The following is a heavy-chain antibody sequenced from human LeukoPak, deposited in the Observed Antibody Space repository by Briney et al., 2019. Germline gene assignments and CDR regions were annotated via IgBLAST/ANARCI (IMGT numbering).Heavy chain of an antibody. CDR3: ARGPHYDILTGYYSDAFDI. CDR2: INHSEST. Sequence: PSETLSLTCAVYGGSFSGYYWSWIRQPPGKGLEWIGEINHSESTNYNPSLKSRVTISVDTSKNQFSLKLSSVTAADTAVYYCARGPHYDILTGYYSDAFDIWGQGTMVTVSS. D-gene: IGHD3-9*01. J-gene: IGHJ3*02. CDR1: GGSFSGYY. V-gene: IGHV4-34*01.